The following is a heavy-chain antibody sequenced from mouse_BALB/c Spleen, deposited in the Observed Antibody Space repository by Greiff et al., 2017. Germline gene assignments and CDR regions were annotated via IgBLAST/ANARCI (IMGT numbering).Heavy chain of an antibody. J-gene: IGHJ2*01. CDR3: AIYGNYVDY. CDR1: GFTFSSYG. Sequence: EVKLMESGGGLVQPGGSLKLSCAASGFTFSSYGMSWVRQTPDKRLELVATINSNGGSTYYPDSVKGRFTISRDNAKNTLYLQMSSLKSEDTAMYYCAIYGNYVDYWGQGTTLTVSS. V-gene: IGHV5-6-3*01. D-gene: IGHD2-1*01. CDR2: INSNGGST.